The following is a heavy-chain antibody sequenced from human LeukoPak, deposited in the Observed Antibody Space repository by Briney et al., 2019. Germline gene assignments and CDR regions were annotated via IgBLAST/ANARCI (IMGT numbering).Heavy chain of an antibody. CDR3: ARDERELRYVGFDI. CDR1: DYSITSDYY. D-gene: IGHD3-9*01. V-gene: IGHV4-38-2*02. J-gene: IGHJ3*02. CDR2: IYHSGST. Sequence: PSETLSLTCTVSDYSITSDYYWGWIRLPPGKGLEWFGSIYHSGSTYYNPSLKSRVTISVDTSKNEFSLRLSSVTAADTAVYYCARDERELRYVGFDIWGQGTMVTVSS.